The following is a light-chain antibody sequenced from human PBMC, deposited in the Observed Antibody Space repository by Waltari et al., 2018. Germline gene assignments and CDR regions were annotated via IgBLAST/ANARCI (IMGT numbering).Light chain of an antibody. V-gene: IGKV3-15*01. CDR1: RSVNSK. J-gene: IGKJ4*01. CDR3: QQYNNWSLT. CDR2: GAS. Sequence: CSTSRSVNSKIPVNKHKPGQAPRLLMYGASTRPTGIPASFSCSESGTEFTLTITSLQSEHFPVYHCQQYNNWSLTFGGGTKVEI.